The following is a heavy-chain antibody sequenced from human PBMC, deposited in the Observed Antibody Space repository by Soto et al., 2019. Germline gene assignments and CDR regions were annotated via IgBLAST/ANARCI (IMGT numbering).Heavy chain of an antibody. D-gene: IGHD6-6*01. CDR2: IIPIFGTA. V-gene: IGHV1-69*13. J-gene: IGHJ6*02. Sequence: GASVKVSCKASGGTFSSYAISWVRQAPGQGLEWMGGIIPIFGTANYAQKFQGRVTITADESTSTAYMELSSQRSEDTAVYYCVLAAPAGYYYNGMDVWGQGTTVTVSS. CDR3: VLAAPAGYYYNGMDV. CDR1: GGTFSSYA.